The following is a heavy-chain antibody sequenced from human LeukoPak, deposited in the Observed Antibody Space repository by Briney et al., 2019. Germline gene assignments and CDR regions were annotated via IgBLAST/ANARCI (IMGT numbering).Heavy chain of an antibody. CDR1: GFTFSSYG. D-gene: IGHD5-12*01. Sequence: PGGSLRLSCAASGFTFSSYGMHWVRQAPGKGLEWVAVISYDGSNKYYADSVKGRFTISRDNSKNTLYLQMNSLRAEDTAVYYCARDFIKGLRFHYYYYMDVWGKGTTVTVSS. J-gene: IGHJ6*03. V-gene: IGHV3-30*03. CDR3: ARDFIKGLRFHYYYYMDV. CDR2: ISYDGSNK.